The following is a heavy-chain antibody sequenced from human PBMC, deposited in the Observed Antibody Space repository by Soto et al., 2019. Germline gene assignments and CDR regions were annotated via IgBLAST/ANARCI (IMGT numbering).Heavy chain of an antibody. J-gene: IGHJ1*01. D-gene: IGHD1-1*01. CDR1: GRIFSSFP. Sequence: QVQVVQSGAEVKKPGSSVKISCKASGRIFSSFPTSWVRQVPGQGLEWMGGVISASGSVTYAPQFQGRVTITAVTTAGICYLELTSLTSEDTAIYYCAKVGSRDAYNSVHEQWGPGTEVTVSS. CDR2: VISASGSV. CDR3: AKVGSRDAYNSVHEQ. V-gene: IGHV1-69*06.